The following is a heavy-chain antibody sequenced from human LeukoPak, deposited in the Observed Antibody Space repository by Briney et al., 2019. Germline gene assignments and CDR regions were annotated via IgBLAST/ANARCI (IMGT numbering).Heavy chain of an antibody. D-gene: IGHD4-23*01. CDR1: GGYIITSGHY. Sequence: SSETLSLTCTVSGGYIITSGHYWGWIRQPPGKGLEWIGSIYYTGVTSTNPFFRSRMSISVDTSKNQFSLNLTSVTAADAAVYYCARERSSSGGHSWSDPWGQGTLVTVSS. J-gene: IGHJ5*02. V-gene: IGHV4-39*07. CDR3: ARERSSSGGHSWSDP. CDR2: IYYTGVT.